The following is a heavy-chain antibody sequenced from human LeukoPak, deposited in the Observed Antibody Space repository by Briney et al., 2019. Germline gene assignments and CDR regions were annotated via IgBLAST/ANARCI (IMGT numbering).Heavy chain of an antibody. J-gene: IGHJ4*02. Sequence: QPGGSLRLSCAASGFTFDDYAMHWVRQAPGKGLEWVSGIKWNSGSIGSADSVRGRFTISRDNSKNTLYLQMNSLRAEDTAVYYCARGVGSGSRLRAGDYWGQGTLVTVSS. CDR3: ARGVGSGSRLRAGDY. CDR1: GFTFDDYA. CDR2: IKWNSGSI. D-gene: IGHD1-26*01. V-gene: IGHV3-9*01.